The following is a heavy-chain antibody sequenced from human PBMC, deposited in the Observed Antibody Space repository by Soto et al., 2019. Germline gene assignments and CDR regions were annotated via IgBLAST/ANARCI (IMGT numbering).Heavy chain of an antibody. CDR2: ISGSGGST. Sequence: GSLRLSCAASGFTFSSYAMSWVRQAPGKGLEWVSAISGSGGSTYYADSVKGRFTISRDNSKNTLYLQMNSLRAEDTAVYYCAKGQPPDIVVVVEAPFDYWGQGTLVSVSS. J-gene: IGHJ4*02. CDR3: AKGQPPDIVVVVEAPFDY. CDR1: GFTFSSYA. D-gene: IGHD2-15*01. V-gene: IGHV3-23*01.